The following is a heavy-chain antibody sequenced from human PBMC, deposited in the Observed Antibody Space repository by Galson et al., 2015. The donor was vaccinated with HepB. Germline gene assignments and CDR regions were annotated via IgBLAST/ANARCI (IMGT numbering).Heavy chain of an antibody. V-gene: IGHV4-34*01. CDR3: ARAQWLGGWFDP. CDR1: GGSFSGYY. Sequence: ETLSLTCAVYGGSFSGYYWSWIRQPPGKGLEWIGEINHSGSTNYDPSLKSRVTISVDTSKNQFSLKLSSVTAADTAVYYCARAQWLGGWFDPWGQGTLVTVSS. D-gene: IGHD6-19*01. J-gene: IGHJ5*02. CDR2: INHSGST.